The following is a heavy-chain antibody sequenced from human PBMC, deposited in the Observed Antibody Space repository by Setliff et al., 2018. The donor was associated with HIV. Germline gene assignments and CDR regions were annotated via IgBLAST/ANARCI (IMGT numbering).Heavy chain of an antibody. Sequence: ASVKVSCKASGYTFPSYYMHWVRQAPGQGLEWMGIINPSGGSTSYAQKFQGRVTMTRDTSTSTVYMELSSLRSEDTAVYYCARVRGVADAFDIWGQGTMVTVSS. CDR2: INPSGGST. J-gene: IGHJ3*02. D-gene: IGHD3-10*01. CDR1: GYTFPSYY. V-gene: IGHV1-46*03. CDR3: ARVRGVADAFDI.